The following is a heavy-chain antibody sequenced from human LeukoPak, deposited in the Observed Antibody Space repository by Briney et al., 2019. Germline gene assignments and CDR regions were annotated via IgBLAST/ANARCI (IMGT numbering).Heavy chain of an antibody. CDR3: ARVRGSGTTRDY. V-gene: IGHV3-66*02. D-gene: IGHD1-7*01. CDR1: GFTVSTNY. CDR2: IHSGGST. Sequence: GGSLRLSCAVSGFTVSTNYMSWVRQAPGKGLEWVSVIHSGGSTYYADSVKGRFTISRDSSKNTLFLQMNSLRAEDTAVYYCARVRGSGTTRDYWGQGTLVTVPS. J-gene: IGHJ4*02.